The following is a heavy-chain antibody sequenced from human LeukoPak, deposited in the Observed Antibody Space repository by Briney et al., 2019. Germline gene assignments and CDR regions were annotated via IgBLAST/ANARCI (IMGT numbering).Heavy chain of an antibody. CDR3: ARGHSSSSPHAFDI. CDR1: GGSISSSSYY. J-gene: IGHJ3*02. CDR2: IYHSGST. D-gene: IGHD6-6*01. Sequence: SETLSLTCTVSGGSISSSSYYWGWIRQPPGKGLEWIGYIYHSGSTYYNPSLKSRVTISVDRSKNQFSLKLSSVTAADTAVYYCARGHSSSSPHAFDIWGQGTMVTVSS. V-gene: IGHV4-39*07.